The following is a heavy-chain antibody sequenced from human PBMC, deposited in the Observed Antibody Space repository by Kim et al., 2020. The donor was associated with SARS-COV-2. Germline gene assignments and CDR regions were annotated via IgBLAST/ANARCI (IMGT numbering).Heavy chain of an antibody. Sequence: RFTISRDNAKNSLYLQMNSLRAEDTAVYYCARDRMVRGMGPWIYYGMDVWGQGTTVTVSS. D-gene: IGHD3-10*01. V-gene: IGHV3-11*06. CDR3: ARDRMVRGMGPWIYYGMDV. J-gene: IGHJ6*02.